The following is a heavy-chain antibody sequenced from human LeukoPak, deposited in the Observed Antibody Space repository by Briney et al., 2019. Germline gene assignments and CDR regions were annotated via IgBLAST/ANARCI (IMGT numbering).Heavy chain of an antibody. V-gene: IGHV3-15*05. CDR1: GFTFSNAW. Sequence: GGSRRLSCAASGFTFSNAWMNWVRQAPGKGLEWVGRIKSKSDGGTTDYAAPVNGRFTISRDDSKNTLYLQMNSLKTEDTAVYYCTTDVVVRDIDYWGQGTLVTVSS. CDR2: IKSKSDGGTT. J-gene: IGHJ4*02. CDR3: TTDVVVRDIDY. D-gene: IGHD3-22*01.